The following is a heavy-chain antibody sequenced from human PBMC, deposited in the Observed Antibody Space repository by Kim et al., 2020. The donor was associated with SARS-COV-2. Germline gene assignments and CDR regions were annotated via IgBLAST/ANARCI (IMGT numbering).Heavy chain of an antibody. CDR2: IYTSGST. Sequence: SETLSHTCTVSGGSISSYYWSWIRQPAGKGLEWIGRIYTSGSTNYNPSLKSRVTMSVDTSKNQFSLKLSSVTAADTAVYYCARWAVGYCSGGSCQDAFDIWGQGTMVTVSS. CDR3: ARWAVGYCSGGSCQDAFDI. V-gene: IGHV4-4*07. D-gene: IGHD2-15*01. CDR1: GGSISSYY. J-gene: IGHJ3*02.